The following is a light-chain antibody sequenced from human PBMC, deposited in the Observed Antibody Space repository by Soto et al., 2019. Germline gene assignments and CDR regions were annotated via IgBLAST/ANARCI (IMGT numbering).Light chain of an antibody. CDR1: QTVASN. J-gene: IGKJ2*01. CDR3: QQYHNWPPQYT. CDR2: GAS. Sequence: EIVMTQSPATLSLSPGERATLSCRASQTVASNIAWYQQKPGQAPRLLIHGASTRATGVSARFSGTGSGTEFTLTISSLQSEDFAVYYCQQYHNWPPQYTFGQVTRLQIK. V-gene: IGKV3-15*01.